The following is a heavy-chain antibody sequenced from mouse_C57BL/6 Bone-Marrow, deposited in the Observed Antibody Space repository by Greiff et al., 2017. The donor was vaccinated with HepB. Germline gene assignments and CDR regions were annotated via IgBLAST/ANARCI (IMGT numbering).Heavy chain of an antibody. D-gene: IGHD1-1*01. CDR3: ARESTTVVADGAMDY. J-gene: IGHJ4*01. Sequence: VQLQQSGPELVKPGASVKLSCKASGYTFTSYGINWVKQRPGQGLEWIGWIYPRDGSTKYNEKFKGKATLTVDTSSSTAYMELHSLTSEDSAVYFCARESTTVVADGAMDYWGQGTSVTVSS. CDR2: IYPRDGST. V-gene: IGHV1-85*01. CDR1: GYTFTSYG.